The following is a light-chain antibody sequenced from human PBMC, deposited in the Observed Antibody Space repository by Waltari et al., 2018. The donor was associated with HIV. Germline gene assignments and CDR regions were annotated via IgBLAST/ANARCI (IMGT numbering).Light chain of an antibody. Sequence: QSALTQPASVSGSPGQSVTISCIGSDIDIGIYDYISWYHHPPNRAPRLVVFTANIRPSGSPFRFAGSKSVNTASLTISGLQADDEGVYYCSSYVTGGSLLFGGGTQVTVL. CDR1: DIDIGIYDY. CDR3: SSYVTGGSLL. V-gene: IGLV2-14*01. J-gene: IGLJ3*02. CDR2: TAN.